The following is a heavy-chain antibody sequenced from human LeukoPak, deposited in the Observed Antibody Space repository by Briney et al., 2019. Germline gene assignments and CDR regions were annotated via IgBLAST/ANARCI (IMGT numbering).Heavy chain of an antibody. CDR2: IIPIFGTA. V-gene: IGHV1-69*05. CDR3: ASTVEMATPYEFFDY. D-gene: IGHD5-24*01. CDR1: GGTFSSYA. Sequence: SVKVSCKASGGTFSSYAISWVRQAPGQGLEWMGGIIPIFGTANYAQKFQGRVTITTDESTSTAYMELSSLRSEDTAVYYCASTVEMATPYEFFDYRGQGTLVTVSS. J-gene: IGHJ4*02.